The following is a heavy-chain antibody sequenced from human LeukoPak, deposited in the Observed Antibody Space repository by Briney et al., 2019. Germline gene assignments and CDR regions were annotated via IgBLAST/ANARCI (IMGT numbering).Heavy chain of an antibody. V-gene: IGHV3-30*18. D-gene: IGHD3-9*01. J-gene: IGHJ4*02. CDR3: AKEGVYYDILTGYYSY. Sequence: GRSLRLSCAASGFTFSSYGMHWVRQAPGKGLEWVAAISYDGSNKYYTDSVKGRFTISRDNSKNTLYLQMNSLRAEDTAVYYCAKEGVYYDILTGYYSYWGQGTLVTVSS. CDR2: ISYDGSNK. CDR1: GFTFSSYG.